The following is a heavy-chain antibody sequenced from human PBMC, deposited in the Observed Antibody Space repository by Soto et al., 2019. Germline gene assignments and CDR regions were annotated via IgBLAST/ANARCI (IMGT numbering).Heavy chain of an antibody. J-gene: IGHJ4*02. CDR1: GGSFSGYY. CDR2: INHSVST. D-gene: IGHD3-10*01. Sequence: SETLSLTCAVYGGSFSGYYWSWIRQPPGKGLEWIGEINHSVSTNYNPSLRSRVTISVDTSKNQFSLKLSSVTAADTAVYYCARPLPMVRGVISAFDFWGQGTLVTVSS. CDR3: ARPLPMVRGVISAFDF. V-gene: IGHV4-34*01.